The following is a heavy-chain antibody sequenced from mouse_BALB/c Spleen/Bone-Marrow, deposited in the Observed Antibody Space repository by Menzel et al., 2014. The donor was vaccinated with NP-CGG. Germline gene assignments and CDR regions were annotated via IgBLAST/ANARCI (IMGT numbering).Heavy chain of an antibody. CDR3: ARAVYGNFDY. CDR2: SRKKVNDYTT. CDR1: GFTFSGFY. J-gene: IGHJ2*01. V-gene: IGHV7-1*02. D-gene: IGHD2-1*01. Sequence: EGQGGESGGGFVQPGGSLGLSCATSGFTFSGFYQEWVPQPPGKRLGGIAASRKKVNDYTTEYSASVKGRFIVSRDTSQSILYLQMNALRAEDTAIYYCARAVYGNFDYWGQGTTLTVPS.